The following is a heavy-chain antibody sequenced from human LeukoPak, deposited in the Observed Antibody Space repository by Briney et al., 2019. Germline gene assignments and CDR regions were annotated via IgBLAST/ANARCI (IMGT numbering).Heavy chain of an antibody. Sequence: PSETLSLTCAVSGYSFSSGYNWGWIRQPPGKGLEWIESIYHSGSTYYNPSLKSRVTISVDTSKNQFSLKLSSVTAADTAVYYCARVLNLFRITMVRGPSDYWGQGTLVTVSS. J-gene: IGHJ4*02. D-gene: IGHD3-10*01. V-gene: IGHV4-38-2*01. CDR3: ARVLNLFRITMVRGPSDY. CDR2: IYHSGST. CDR1: GYSFSSGYN.